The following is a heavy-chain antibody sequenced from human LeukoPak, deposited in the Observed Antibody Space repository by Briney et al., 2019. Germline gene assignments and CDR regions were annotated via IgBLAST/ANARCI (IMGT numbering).Heavy chain of an antibody. J-gene: IGHJ4*02. CDR1: GFAFSSYD. V-gene: IGHV3-13*04. Sequence: GGSLRLSCAASGFAFSSYDMHWVRQATGKGLEWVSAIGTAGDTYYPGSVKGRFTISRENAKNSLYLQMNSLRAEDTALYYCARDWVSGWDAGFDYWGQGALVTVSS. CDR2: IGTAGDT. D-gene: IGHD6-19*01. CDR3: ARDWVSGWDAGFDY.